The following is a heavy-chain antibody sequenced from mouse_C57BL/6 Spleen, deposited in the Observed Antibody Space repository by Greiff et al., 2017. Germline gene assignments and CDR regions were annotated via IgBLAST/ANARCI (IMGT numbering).Heavy chain of an antibody. D-gene: IGHD3-2*02. CDR1: GFSLTSYG. CDR2: IWSGGST. CDR3: AKGLRRGYFDY. Sequence: QVQLQQSGPGLVQPSQSLSITCTVSGFSLTSYGVHWVRQPPGKGLEWLGVIWSGGSTDYNAAFISRLSISKDNSKSQVFFKMNSLQADDTAIYYCAKGLRRGYFDYWGQGTTLTVSS. V-gene: IGHV2-4*01. J-gene: IGHJ2*01.